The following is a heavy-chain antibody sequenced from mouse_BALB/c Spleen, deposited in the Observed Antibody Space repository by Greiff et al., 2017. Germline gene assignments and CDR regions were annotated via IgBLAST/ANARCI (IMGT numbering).Heavy chain of an antibody. Sequence: EVQVVESGGGLVQPGGSRTLSCAASGFSFSSFGMHWVRQAPEKGLEWVAYISSGSSTIYYADTVKGRFTISRDNPKNTLFLQMTSLRSEDTAMYYCARTGTYYAMDYWGQGTSVTVSS. D-gene: IGHD4-1*01. CDR2: ISSGSSTI. V-gene: IGHV5-17*02. CDR1: GFSFSSFG. CDR3: ARTGTYYAMDY. J-gene: IGHJ4*01.